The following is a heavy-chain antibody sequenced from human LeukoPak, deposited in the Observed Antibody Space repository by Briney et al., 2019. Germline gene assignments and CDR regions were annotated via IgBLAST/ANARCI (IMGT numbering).Heavy chain of an antibody. CDR2: IYYSGST. CDR1: GGSISSYY. J-gene: IGHJ4*02. Sequence: KPSETLSLTCTVSGGSISSYYWSWIRQPPGKGLEWIGYIYYSGSTNYNPTLKSRVTISVDTSKNQFSLKLTSVTAAVTAVYYCASGGALWFGELLDYWGEGTLVTVSS. CDR3: ASGGALWFGELLDY. V-gene: IGHV4-59*01. D-gene: IGHD3-10*01.